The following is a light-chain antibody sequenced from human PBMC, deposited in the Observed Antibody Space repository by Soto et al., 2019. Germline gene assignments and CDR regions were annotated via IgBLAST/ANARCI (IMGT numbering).Light chain of an antibody. CDR1: QSINAW. Sequence: DIQMTQSPSTLSASVGDRVTITCRASQSINAWLAWYQQKPGKAPKLLIYDVSTLDSGVPSRFSGSRSGTEFTLTISSLQPADFATYYCQQYDSYPQWTFGQGTKVDIK. V-gene: IGKV1-5*01. J-gene: IGKJ1*01. CDR3: QQYDSYPQWT. CDR2: DVS.